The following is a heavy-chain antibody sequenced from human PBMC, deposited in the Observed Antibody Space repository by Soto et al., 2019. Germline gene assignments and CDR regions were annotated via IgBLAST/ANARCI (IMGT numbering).Heavy chain of an antibody. J-gene: IGHJ4*02. CDR2: IIPILGIA. CDR1: GYTFTNYG. Sequence: GASVKVSCKASGYTFTNYGISWVRQAPGQGLEWMGWIIPILGIANYAQKFQGRVTITADKSTSTAYMELSSLRSEDTAVYYCIRYSSSLGFDYWGQGTLVTVSS. CDR3: IRYSSSLGFDY. D-gene: IGHD6-6*01. V-gene: IGHV1-69*10.